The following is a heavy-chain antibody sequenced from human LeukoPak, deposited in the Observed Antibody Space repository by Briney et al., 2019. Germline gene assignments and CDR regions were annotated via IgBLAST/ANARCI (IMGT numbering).Heavy chain of an antibody. CDR3: AREVGRFLEWLPTYYFDY. Sequence: GGSLRLSCAASGFTFSSYSMNWVRQAPGKGLEWVSSISSSCSYIYYADSVKGRFTISRDNAKNSLYLQMNSLRAEDTAVYYCAREVGRFLEWLPTYYFDYWGQGTLVTVSS. V-gene: IGHV3-21*01. J-gene: IGHJ4*02. D-gene: IGHD3-3*01. CDR1: GFTFSSYS. CDR2: ISSSCSYI.